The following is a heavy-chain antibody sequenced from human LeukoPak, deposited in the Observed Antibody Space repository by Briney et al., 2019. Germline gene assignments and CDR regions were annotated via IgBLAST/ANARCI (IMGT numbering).Heavy chain of an antibody. Sequence: SETLSLTCAVDVGSFSGYYWIWIRQPPGKGLEWIGEINHSGRTNYNPSPKSRVTISVDTSKNQFSLKLSSVTAADPAVDYCARGWAYGPYFDYWGQGTLVTVSS. J-gene: IGHJ4*02. CDR1: VGSFSGYY. CDR2: INHSGRT. CDR3: ARGWAYGPYFDY. D-gene: IGHD3-10*01. V-gene: IGHV4-34*01.